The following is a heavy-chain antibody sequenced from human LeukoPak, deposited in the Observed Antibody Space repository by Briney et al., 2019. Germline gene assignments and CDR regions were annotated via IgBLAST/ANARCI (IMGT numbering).Heavy chain of an antibody. Sequence: VASVKVSCKASGYTFTSYDINWVRQATGQGLEWMGWMNPNSGNTGYAQKLQGRVTMTTDTSTSTAYMELRSLRSDDTAVYYCARATFYDSPPRQPPYYYYYMDVWGKGTTVTVSS. D-gene: IGHD3-3*01. CDR2: MNPNSGNT. V-gene: IGHV1-8*02. J-gene: IGHJ6*03. CDR1: GYTFTSYD. CDR3: ARATFYDSPPRQPPYYYYYMDV.